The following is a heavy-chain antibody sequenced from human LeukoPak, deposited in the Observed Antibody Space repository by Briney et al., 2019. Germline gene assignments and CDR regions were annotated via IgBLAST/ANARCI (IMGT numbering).Heavy chain of an antibody. CDR1: GFTFSDYY. V-gene: IGHV3-11*01. CDR3: AKGFVVVVSATQSSWFDP. CDR2: IRSSGSTT. Sequence: GGSLRLSCAASGFTFSDYYMSWIRQAPGKGLEWVSYIRSSGSTTYYADSVKGRFTISRDNSKNTLYLQMNSLRAEDTAVYYCAKGFVVVVSATQSSWFDPWGQGTLVTVSS. J-gene: IGHJ5*02. D-gene: IGHD2-15*01.